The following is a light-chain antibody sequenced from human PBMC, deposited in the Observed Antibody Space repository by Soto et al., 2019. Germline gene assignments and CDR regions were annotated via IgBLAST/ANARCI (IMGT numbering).Light chain of an antibody. V-gene: IGKV3-11*01. Sequence: EMLLTQSPATLFLSQGESATLSSRASQSVSSYLAWYQQKPGQAPRLLIYDASNRATGIPARFSGSGSGTEFTLSCSSLEPENFAVYYCLHYDNWPPRVGQGTKVDIK. CDR1: QSVSSY. CDR2: DAS. J-gene: IGKJ1*01. CDR3: LHYDNWPPR.